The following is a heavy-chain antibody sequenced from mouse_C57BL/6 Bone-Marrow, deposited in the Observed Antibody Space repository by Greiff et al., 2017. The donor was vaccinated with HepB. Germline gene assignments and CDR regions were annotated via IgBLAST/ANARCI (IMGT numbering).Heavy chain of an antibody. D-gene: IGHD3-1*01. J-gene: IGHJ1*03. CDR2: INSDGSAI. CDR1: GFTFSGFW. Sequence: EVQLVETGGGLVQPGGSRGLSCEGSGFTFSGFWMSWVRQTPGKTLEWIGDINSDGSAINYAPSIKDRFTIFRDNDKSTLYLQMSNVRSEDTATYFCMRSGDPWYFDVWGTGTTVTVSS. CDR3: MRSGDPWYFDV. V-gene: IGHV11-2*01.